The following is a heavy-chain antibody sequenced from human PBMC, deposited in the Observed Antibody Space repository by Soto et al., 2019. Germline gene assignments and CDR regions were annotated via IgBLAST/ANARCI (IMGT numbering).Heavy chain of an antibody. CDR2: ISGVGGTT. D-gene: IGHD3-3*01. V-gene: IGHV3-23*01. Sequence: PGGSLRLSCAASGFTFSSYAMNWVRQAPGKGLEWVSAISGVGGTTYYADSVKGRFTISRDNSKNTLYLQMSSLRAEDTAVYYCAKDSEGGITIFGVVPSGYFDYWGQGTLVTVSS. J-gene: IGHJ4*02. CDR3: AKDSEGGITIFGVVPSGYFDY. CDR1: GFTFSSYA.